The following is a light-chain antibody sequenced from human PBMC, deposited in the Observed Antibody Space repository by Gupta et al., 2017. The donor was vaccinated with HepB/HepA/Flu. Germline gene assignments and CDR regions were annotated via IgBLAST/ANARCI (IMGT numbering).Light chain of an antibody. J-gene: IGLJ2*01. Sequence: QSVLSQPCAASGTPGQRVTISCSGSVSNIRSNPVSWYQQVPGTAPKLLIYSNDKRPSGVPDRFSGSKSGTSASLAISGLQSDDESDYYCATWDDSLNGVVFGGGTKLTVL. V-gene: IGLV1-44*01. CDR3: ATWDDSLNGVV. CDR2: SND. CDR1: VSNIRSNP.